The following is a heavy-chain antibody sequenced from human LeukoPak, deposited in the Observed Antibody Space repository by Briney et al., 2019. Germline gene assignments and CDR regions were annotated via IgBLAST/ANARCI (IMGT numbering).Heavy chain of an antibody. CDR1: XYTFTSYG. CDR2: ISAYNGNT. J-gene: IGHJ5*02. D-gene: IGHD3-10*01. Sequence: CXASXYTFTSYGISWVRQAPGQGLEWMGWISAYNGNTSYAQKLQGRVTMTTDTSTSTAYMELRSLRSDDTAVYYCXXDXXXGSXSXXLXXXXXPWGQGTLVTVSS. CDR3: XXDXXXGSXSXXLXXXXXP. V-gene: IGHV1-18*01.